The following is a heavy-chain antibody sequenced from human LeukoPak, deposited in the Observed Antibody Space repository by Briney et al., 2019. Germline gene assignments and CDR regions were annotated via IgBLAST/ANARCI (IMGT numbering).Heavy chain of an antibody. CDR3: ARLPRYGGYDHFDY. Sequence: PSETLSLTCTVSGDSIDSYYWSWIRQPPGQGLEWIGYIYYRGTTSYNPFLKSRVTISVDTSKNQFSLKLNSVTAADTAVYYCARLPRYGGYDHFDYWDQGILVIVSS. CDR2: IYYRGTT. CDR1: GDSIDSYY. J-gene: IGHJ4*02. V-gene: IGHV4-59*12. D-gene: IGHD5-12*01.